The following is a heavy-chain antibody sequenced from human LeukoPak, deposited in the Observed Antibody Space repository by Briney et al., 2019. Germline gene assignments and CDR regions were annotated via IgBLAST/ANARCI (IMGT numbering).Heavy chain of an antibody. Sequence: GESLKISCKGSGSSFTNYWIGWVRQLPGKGLEWMGIIYPGDSDTRYSPSFQGQVTISSDKSISTAYLQWSSLKASDTAMYYCARHTKFDYGDYVPAYFDYWGQGTLVTVSS. CDR3: ARHTKFDYGDYVPAYFDY. D-gene: IGHD4-17*01. CDR1: GSSFTNYW. J-gene: IGHJ4*02. V-gene: IGHV5-51*01. CDR2: IYPGDSDT.